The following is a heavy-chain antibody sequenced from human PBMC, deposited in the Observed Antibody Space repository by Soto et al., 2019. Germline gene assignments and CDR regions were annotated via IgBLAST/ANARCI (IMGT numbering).Heavy chain of an antibody. V-gene: IGHV1-69*06. D-gene: IGHD3-10*01. CDR1: EDTFRNYA. CDR2: IIPIFGTA. J-gene: IGHJ5*02. CDR3: ARAAGRFGELFWFDP. Sequence: QVELVQSGAEVKKPGSSVKVSCQASEDTFRNYAISWVRQAPGQGLEWMGGIIPIFGTANYAQKFQGRVTMTGDTSTSVVYMELTNLRSEDTAVYYCARAAGRFGELFWFDPWGQGTLVSVSS.